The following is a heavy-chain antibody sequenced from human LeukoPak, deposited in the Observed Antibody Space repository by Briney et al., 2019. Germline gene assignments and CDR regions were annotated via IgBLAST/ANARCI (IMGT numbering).Heavy chain of an antibody. Sequence: QPGGSLRLSCVASGFTFSSYAMSWVRQAPGKGLEWVSAFGGSGGTTYYADSAKGRFTISRDNSKNTLYLQMNTLRAEDTALYYCARGSDKDYGDYVLWGQGTMVTVSS. CDR1: GFTFSSYA. D-gene: IGHD4-17*01. V-gene: IGHV3-23*01. CDR3: ARGSDKDYGDYVL. CDR2: FGGSGGTT. J-gene: IGHJ3*01.